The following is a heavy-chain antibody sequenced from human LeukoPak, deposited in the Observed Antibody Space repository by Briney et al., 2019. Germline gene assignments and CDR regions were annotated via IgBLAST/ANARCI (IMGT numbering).Heavy chain of an antibody. V-gene: IGHV1-2*02. CDR2: IDPNSGVT. CDR1: GYTLTDNH. D-gene: IGHD7-27*01. J-gene: IGHJ3*01. CDR3: ARELGINAFDV. Sequence: APVKVSCKASGYTLTDNHLYWVRQAPGQGLEWMGWIDPNSGVTNFAQNFQGRLTMTRDTSINTAYMELSRLTSDDTTVYYCARELGINAFDVWGQGTMVTVSS.